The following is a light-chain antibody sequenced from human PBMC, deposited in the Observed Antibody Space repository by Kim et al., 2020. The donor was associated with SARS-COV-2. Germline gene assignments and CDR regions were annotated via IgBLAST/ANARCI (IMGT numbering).Light chain of an antibody. CDR3: HVWDSDTAV. Sequence: VCPGQTATITCSGDTLGDRYVCWYQQKSGQSPGLVIYRDTQRPSGIPERFSGSNSGKTATLTISGTQAMDEADYYCHVWDSDTAVFGGGTQLTVL. CDR1: TLGDRY. J-gene: IGLJ2*01. V-gene: IGLV3-1*01. CDR2: RDT.